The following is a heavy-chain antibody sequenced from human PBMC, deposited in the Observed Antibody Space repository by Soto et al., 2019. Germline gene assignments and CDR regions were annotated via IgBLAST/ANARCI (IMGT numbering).Heavy chain of an antibody. CDR2: INHSGST. Sequence: QVQLQQWGAGLLKPSETLSLTCAVYGGSFRGYYWSWIRQPPGKGLEWIGEINHSGSTNYNPSLKSRVSKSVDTSKTQYSLKLSSVTAADTAVYYCARGRARLMWGQGPLVTVSS. V-gene: IGHV4-34*01. J-gene: IGHJ4*02. CDR1: GGSFRGYY. D-gene: IGHD3-16*01. CDR3: ARGRARLM.